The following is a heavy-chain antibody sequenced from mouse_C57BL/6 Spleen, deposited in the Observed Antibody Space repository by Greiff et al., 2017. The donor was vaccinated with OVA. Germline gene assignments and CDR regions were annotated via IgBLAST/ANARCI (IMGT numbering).Heavy chain of an antibody. CDR3: ASSGYGY. CDR1: GYTFTSYW. Sequence: QVQLQQPGAELVMPGASVKLSCKASGYTFTSYWMHWVKQRPGQGLEWIGEIDPSDSYTNYNQKFKGKSTLTVDKSSSTAYMQLSSLTSEDSAVYYCASSGYGYWGQGTTRTVSS. V-gene: IGHV1-69*01. D-gene: IGHD3-2*02. CDR2: IDPSDSYT. J-gene: IGHJ2*01.